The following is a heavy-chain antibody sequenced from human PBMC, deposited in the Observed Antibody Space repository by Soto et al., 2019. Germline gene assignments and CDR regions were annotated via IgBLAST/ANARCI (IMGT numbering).Heavy chain of an antibody. J-gene: IGHJ4*02. Sequence: QVQLVQSGAEVKKPESSVKVSCKAPGGTFSTYAISWVRQAPGQGLEWMGGIIPMFGTANYAQRFQDRVMSTADKSMNTFYMEVSSLGSENTAVYFCASGIQLWLRRINNGYSGWGQGTLVTVSS. CDR2: IIPMFGTA. CDR1: GGTFSTYA. CDR3: ASGIQLWLRRINNGYSG. D-gene: IGHD5-18*01. V-gene: IGHV1-69*14.